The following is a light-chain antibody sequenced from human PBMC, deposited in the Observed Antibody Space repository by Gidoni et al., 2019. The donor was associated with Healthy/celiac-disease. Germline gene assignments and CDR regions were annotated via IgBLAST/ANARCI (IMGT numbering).Light chain of an antibody. Sequence: HSVLTQPPSASGTPGQRVTISCSGSSSNIGSNYVYWYQQRTGTAPKLLIYRNNQRPAGVPDRFSGSKSGTSASLAISGRRSEYEADYYCAAWDDSLSCWVFGGGTKLTVL. CDR2: RNN. CDR1: SSNIGSNY. J-gene: IGLJ3*02. CDR3: AAWDDSLSCWV. V-gene: IGLV1-47*01.